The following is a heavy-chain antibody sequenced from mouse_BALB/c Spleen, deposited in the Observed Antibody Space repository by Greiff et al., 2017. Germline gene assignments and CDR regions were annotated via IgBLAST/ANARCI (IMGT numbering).Heavy chain of an antibody. CDR3: TRELPFDY. V-gene: IGHV5-6-4*01. D-gene: IGHD2-12*01. CDR2: ISSGGSYT. Sequence: EVKLMESGGDLVKPGGSLKLSCAASGFTFSSYTMSWVRQTPEKRLEWVATISSGGSYTYYPDSVKGRFTISRDNAKNTLYLQMSSLKSEDTAMYYCTRELPFDYWGQGTTLTVSS. J-gene: IGHJ2*01. CDR1: GFTFSSYT.